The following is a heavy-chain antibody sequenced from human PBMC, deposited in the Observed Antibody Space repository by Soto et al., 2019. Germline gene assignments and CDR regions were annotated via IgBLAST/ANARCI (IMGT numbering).Heavy chain of an antibody. V-gene: IGHV3-33*06. D-gene: IGHD2-15*01. Sequence: VGSLRLSCAASGFTFNKYGIHCGRQSPGKVLEWVAVIWHDGSGKYYADSVKDRFTISRDNSKKMVYLQMKSLRVDDTATYYCAKDGDRTYCSDGNCAFFDSWGQGALVTVSS. CDR3: AKDGDRTYCSDGNCAFFDS. CDR2: IWHDGSGK. CDR1: GFTFNKYG. J-gene: IGHJ4*02.